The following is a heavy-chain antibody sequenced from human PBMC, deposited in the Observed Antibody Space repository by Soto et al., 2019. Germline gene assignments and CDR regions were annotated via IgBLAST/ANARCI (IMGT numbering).Heavy chain of an antibody. V-gene: IGHV4-34*01. Sequence: QVQLQQWGAGLLKPSETLSLTCAVYGGSFSGYYWSWIRQPPGKGLEWSGEINHSGSTNYNPSLKSRLIISVDTSMIHFSLKLSSVAAADTAVYYCARVGGYSSGWVTYYYGMDDWGQGPTVTVSS. CDR3: ARVGGYSSGWVTYYYGMDD. CDR1: GGSFSGYY. J-gene: IGHJ6*02. CDR2: INHSGST. D-gene: IGHD6-19*01.